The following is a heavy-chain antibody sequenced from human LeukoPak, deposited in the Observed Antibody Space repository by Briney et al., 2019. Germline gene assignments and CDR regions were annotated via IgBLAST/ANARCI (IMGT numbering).Heavy chain of an antibody. CDR1: GGSFSGYY. V-gene: IGHV4-34*01. Sequence: PSETLSLTCAVYGGSFSGYYWSWIRQPPGKGLEWVGEINHSGSTNYNPSLKSRVTISVDTSKNQFSLKLSSVTAADTAVYYCARMTTVTTAGYFDYWGQGTLVTVSS. CDR2: INHSGST. CDR3: ARMTTVTTAGYFDY. J-gene: IGHJ4*02. D-gene: IGHD4-17*01.